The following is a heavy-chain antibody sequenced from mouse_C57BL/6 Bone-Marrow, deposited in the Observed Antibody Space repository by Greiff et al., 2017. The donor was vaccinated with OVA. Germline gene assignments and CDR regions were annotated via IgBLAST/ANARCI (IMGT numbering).Heavy chain of an antibody. Sequence: VQRVESGAELARPGASVKLSCKASGYTFTSYGISWVKQRTGQGLEWIGEIYPRRGNTYYNEKFKGKATLTADKSSSTAYMELRSLTSEDSAVYFCARCRYDYAYWGQGTLVTVSA. D-gene: IGHD2-4*01. CDR2: IYPRRGNT. V-gene: IGHV1-81*01. CDR1: GYTFTSYG. J-gene: IGHJ3*01. CDR3: ARCRYDYAY.